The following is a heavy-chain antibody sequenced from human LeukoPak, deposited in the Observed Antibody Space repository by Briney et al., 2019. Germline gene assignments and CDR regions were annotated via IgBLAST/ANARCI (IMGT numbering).Heavy chain of an antibody. V-gene: IGHV1-69*13. CDR2: IIPIFGTA. Sequence: SVKVSCKASGGTFSSYAISWVRQAPGQGLEWMGGIIPIFGTANYAQKFQGRVTITADESTSTAYMELSSLRSEDTAVYYCARETGYSSGHDAFDIWGQGTMVTVSS. J-gene: IGHJ3*02. CDR1: GGTFSSYA. CDR3: ARETGYSSGHDAFDI. D-gene: IGHD6-19*01.